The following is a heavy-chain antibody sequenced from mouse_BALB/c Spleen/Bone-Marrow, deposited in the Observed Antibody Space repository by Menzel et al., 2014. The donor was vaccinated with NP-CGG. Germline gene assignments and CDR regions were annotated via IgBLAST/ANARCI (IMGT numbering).Heavy chain of an antibody. CDR1: GYNFTSNW. J-gene: IGHJ3*01. V-gene: IGHV1-69*02. Sequence: QVQLKESGAELVKPGASVKLSCKASGYNFTSNWINWVKQRPGQGLEWIGNIYPSDSYTNYNQKFKAKATLTVDKSSSTAYTQLSSPESEDAAVYYCTRDGSQFAYWGQGTLVTVSA. CDR3: TRDGSQFAY. CDR2: IYPSDSYT. D-gene: IGHD2-3*01.